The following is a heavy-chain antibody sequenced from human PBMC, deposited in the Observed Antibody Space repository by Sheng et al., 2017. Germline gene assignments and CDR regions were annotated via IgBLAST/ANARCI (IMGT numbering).Heavy chain of an antibody. CDR1: GFTFSRYT. D-gene: IGHD2-15*01. J-gene: IGHJ4*02. V-gene: IGHV3-21*01. Sequence: EVQLVESGGGLVKPGGSLRLSCAASGFTFSRYTMNWVRQAPGKGLEWVSSISTSSSYIYYANSVKGRFTISRDNAKNSLYLQMNSLRAEDTAMYYCANDPPRYCSDDICRDYWGRGNPRSPSPQ. CDR3: ANDPPRYCSDDICRDY. CDR2: ISTSSSYI.